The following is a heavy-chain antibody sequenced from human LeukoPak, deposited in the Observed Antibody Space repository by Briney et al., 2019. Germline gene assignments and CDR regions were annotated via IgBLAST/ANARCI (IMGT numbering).Heavy chain of an antibody. CDR2: IYSSGST. J-gene: IGHJ4*02. CDR3: ARRSPFLWGSGSYYYDY. CDR1: GGSIRGYY. D-gene: IGHD3-10*01. V-gene: IGHV4-59*12. Sequence: SETLSLTCNVSGGSIRGYYWSWIRQPPGKGLEWIGYIYSSGSTYYNPSLKSRVTISVDTSKNQFSLKLSSVTAADTAVYYCARRSPFLWGSGSYYYDYWGQGTLVTVSS.